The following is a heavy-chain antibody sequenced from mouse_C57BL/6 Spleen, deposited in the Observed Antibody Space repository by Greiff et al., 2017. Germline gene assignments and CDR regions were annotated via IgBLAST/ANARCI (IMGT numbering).Heavy chain of an antibody. Sequence: QVQLQQPGAELVRPGSSVKLSCKASGYTFTSYWMDWVKQRPGQGLEWIGNIYPSDSETHYNQKFKDKATLTVDKASSTAYMQLSSLTSEDSAVYYCARSLPAMDYWGQGTSVTVSS. CDR1: GYTFTSYW. J-gene: IGHJ4*01. CDR3: ARSLPAMDY. V-gene: IGHV1-61*01. CDR2: IYPSDSET.